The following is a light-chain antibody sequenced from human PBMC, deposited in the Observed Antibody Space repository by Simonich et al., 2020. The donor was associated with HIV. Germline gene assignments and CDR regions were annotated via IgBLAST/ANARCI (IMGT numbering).Light chain of an antibody. J-gene: IGKJ1*01. Sequence: DVVMLQSPLSLPVTPGEPASISCRSSLSLLHSNEYNYLDWYLSKPGQFPQLLFYLGSNQASGVPDRCSGSGSGTDFTLKISRVEAEDVGVYYCMQALQTPPTFGQGTKVEIK. CDR3: MQALQTPPT. CDR2: LGS. V-gene: IGKV2-28*01. CDR1: LSLLHSNEYNY.